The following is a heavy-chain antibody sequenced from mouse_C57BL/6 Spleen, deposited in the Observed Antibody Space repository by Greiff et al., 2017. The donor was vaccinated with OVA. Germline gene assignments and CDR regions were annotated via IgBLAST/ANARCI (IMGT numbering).Heavy chain of an antibody. CDR1: GYAFTNYL. V-gene: IGHV1-54*01. CDR2: INPGSGGT. J-gene: IGHJ4*01. Sequence: QVQLQQSGAELVRPGTSVKVSCKASGYAFTNYLIEWVKQRPGQGLEWIGVINPGSGGTNYNEKFKGKATLTADKSSSTAYMQLSSLTSEDSAVYFCARPLYSPMDDWGQGTSVTVAS. CDR3: ARPLYSPMDD. D-gene: IGHD2-1*01.